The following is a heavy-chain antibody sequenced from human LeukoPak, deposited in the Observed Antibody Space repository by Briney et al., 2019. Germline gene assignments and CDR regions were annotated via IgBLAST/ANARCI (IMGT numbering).Heavy chain of an antibody. V-gene: IGHV3-23*01. D-gene: IGHD3-3*01. CDR3: AKDSRQDYDFWSGYYGPYYFDY. CDR2: ISGSGGST. CDR1: GFTLSSYA. J-gene: IGHJ4*02. Sequence: GGSLRLSCAASGFTLSSYAMSWVRQAPGKGLEWVSAISGSGGSTYYADSVKGRFTISRDNSKNTLYLQMNSLRAEDTAVYYCAKDSRQDYDFWSGYYGPYYFDYWGQGTLVTVSS.